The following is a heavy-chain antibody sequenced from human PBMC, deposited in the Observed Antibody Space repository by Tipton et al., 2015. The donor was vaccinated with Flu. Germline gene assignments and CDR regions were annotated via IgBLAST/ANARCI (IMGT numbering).Heavy chain of an antibody. CDR1: GFTFSSYW. D-gene: IGHD3-3*01. V-gene: IGHV3-7*01. J-gene: IGHJ5*02. CDR3: ASLYNPLRFLESGGFDP. CDR2: IKQDGSEK. Sequence: SLRLSCAASGFTFSSYWMTWVRQAPGKGLEWVANIKQDGSEKYYVDSVKGRFTISRDNAKNSLYLQMNSLRVEDTAVYYCASLYNPLRFLESGGFDPWGQGTLVTVSS.